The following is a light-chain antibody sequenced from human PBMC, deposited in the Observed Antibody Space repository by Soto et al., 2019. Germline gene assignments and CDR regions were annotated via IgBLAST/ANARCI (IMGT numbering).Light chain of an antibody. Sequence: EIALTQSPATLSLSPGERATLSCRASQSVTTYLAWYQQKPGQAPRLLIYDASNRATGIPARFSGSGSGTDFTLTISSLEPEDFAVYYCQQRSNWPPWTFGQGTKVDIK. CDR1: QSVTTY. J-gene: IGKJ1*01. CDR2: DAS. CDR3: QQRSNWPPWT. V-gene: IGKV3-11*01.